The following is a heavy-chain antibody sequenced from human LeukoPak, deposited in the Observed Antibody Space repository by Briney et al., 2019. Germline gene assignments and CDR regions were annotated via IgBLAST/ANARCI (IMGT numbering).Heavy chain of an antibody. J-gene: IGHJ4*02. Sequence: GRSLRLSCVASGFTFDDYAMHWVRQAPGKGLEWVSGISYNRDGIGYADSVKGRFTVSRDNAKNSLYLQMNSLRSEDTALYYCAKGAAAGIRGYFDNWGQGILVTVSS. D-gene: IGHD6-25*01. V-gene: IGHV3-9*01. CDR3: AKGAAAGIRGYFDN. CDR2: ISYNRDGI. CDR1: GFTFDDYA.